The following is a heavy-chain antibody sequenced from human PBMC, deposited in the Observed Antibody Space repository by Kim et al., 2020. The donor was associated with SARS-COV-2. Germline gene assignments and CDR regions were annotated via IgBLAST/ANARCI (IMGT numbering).Heavy chain of an antibody. Sequence: SETLSLTCTVSGGSISSSSYYWGWIRQPPGKGLEWIGSIYYSGSTYYNPSLKSRVTISVDTSKNQFSLKLSSVTAADTAVYYCAQWLVRIGAFDIWGQGTMVTVSS. D-gene: IGHD6-19*01. J-gene: IGHJ3*02. CDR1: GGSISSSSYY. V-gene: IGHV4-39*01. CDR3: AQWLVRIGAFDI. CDR2: IYYSGST.